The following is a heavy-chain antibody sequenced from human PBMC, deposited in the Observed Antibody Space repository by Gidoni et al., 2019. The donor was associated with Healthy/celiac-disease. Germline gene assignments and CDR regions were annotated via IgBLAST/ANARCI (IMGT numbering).Heavy chain of an antibody. D-gene: IGHD6-19*01. CDR2: ISSSSSYI. Sequence: EVQLVESGGGLVKPGGSLRLSCAASGFTFSSYSMNWVRQAPGKGLEWVSSISSSSSYIYYADSVKGRFTISRDNAKNSLYLQMNSLRAEDTAVYYCARVKSGSSGWYGYDYWGQGTLVTVSS. V-gene: IGHV3-21*01. CDR3: ARVKSGSSGWYGYDY. CDR1: GFTFSSYS. J-gene: IGHJ4*02.